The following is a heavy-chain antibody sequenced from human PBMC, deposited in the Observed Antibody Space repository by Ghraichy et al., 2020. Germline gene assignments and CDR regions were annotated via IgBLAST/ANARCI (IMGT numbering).Heavy chain of an antibody. Sequence: GGSLRLSCAASGFSLSRYAIYWVRQAPGKGLDWVSFIRYDESNIFYGDSVKGRFSISRDISKNTVYLQMNNLRPEDTAVYFCARELYDNYMDVWGKGTTVTVSS. CDR2: IRYDESNI. J-gene: IGHJ6*03. V-gene: IGHV3-30*02. CDR1: GFSLSRYA. CDR3: ARELYDNYMDV.